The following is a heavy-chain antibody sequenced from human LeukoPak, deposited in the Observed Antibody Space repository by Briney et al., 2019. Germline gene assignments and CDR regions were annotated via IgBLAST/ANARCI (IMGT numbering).Heavy chain of an antibody. CDR1: GFTASSNY. J-gene: IGHJ1*01. CDR3: AREIYGDSTGGRFQH. CDR2: ISSSGSII. D-gene: IGHD4-17*01. V-gene: IGHV3-11*01. Sequence: GGSLRLSCAASGFTASSNYVSWVRQAPGKGLEFISYISSSGSIIYYADSVKGRFTTSRDNSKNTLSLQMNSLRADDTAVYYCAREIYGDSTGGRFQHWGQGTLVTVSS.